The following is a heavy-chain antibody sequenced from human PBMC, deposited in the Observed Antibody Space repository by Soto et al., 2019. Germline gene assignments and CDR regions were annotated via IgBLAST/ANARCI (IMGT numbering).Heavy chain of an antibody. D-gene: IGHD3-10*01. V-gene: IGHV3-33*01. J-gene: IGHJ4*02. CDR3: ARGYGSETYVFDY. CDR2: IWYDGNNK. CDR1: GFTFSSYG. Sequence: QVPLVESGGGVVQPGRSLRLSCAASGFTFSSYGMHWVRQAPGKGLEWVAVIWYDGNNKYYADSVKGRFTISRDNSKNTLYLQVNSLRAEDTAVYYCARGYGSETYVFDYWGQGTLVTVSS.